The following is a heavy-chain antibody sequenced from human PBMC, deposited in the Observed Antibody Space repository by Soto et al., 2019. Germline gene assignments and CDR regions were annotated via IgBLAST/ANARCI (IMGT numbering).Heavy chain of an antibody. CDR2: INPSSGRT. CDR1: GYTFTSYS. J-gene: IGHJ6*02. CDR3: ARDHNFGFILYAMDV. V-gene: IGHV1-46*01. D-gene: IGHD2-15*01. Sequence: ASVKVSCKASGYTFTSYSIHWVRQAPGQGLEWMGIINPSSGRTSYAQNFQGRVTMTSDTSTSIVYMEMSSLKSEDTAVYYCARDHNFGFILYAMDVWGQGTTVTVYS.